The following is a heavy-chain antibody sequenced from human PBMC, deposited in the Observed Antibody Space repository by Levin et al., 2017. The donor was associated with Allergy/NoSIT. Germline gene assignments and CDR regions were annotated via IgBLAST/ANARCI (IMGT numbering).Heavy chain of an antibody. V-gene: IGHV1-46*01. D-gene: IGHD2-15*01. Sequence: GESLKISCKASGYTFTSYYMHWVRQAPGQGLEWMGIINPSGGSTSYAQKFQGRVTMTRDTSTSTVYMELSSLRSEDTAVYYCAREGGAQSVVAATSYYYGMDGWGQGTTVTVSS. CDR2: INPSGGST. CDR3: AREGGAQSVVAATSYYYGMDG. J-gene: IGHJ6*02. CDR1: GYTFTSYY.